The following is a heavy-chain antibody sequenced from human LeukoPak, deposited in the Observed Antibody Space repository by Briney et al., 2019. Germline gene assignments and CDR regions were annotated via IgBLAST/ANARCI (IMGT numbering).Heavy chain of an antibody. D-gene: IGHD6-19*01. J-gene: IGHJ4*02. Sequence: GASVKVSCKASGGTFSSYAISWVRQAPGQGLEWMRGIIAIFGAANYAQKFQGRVTITADESTSTAYMELSSLRCEDTAVYYCARDSRGIAVAGTRFDYWGQGTLVTVSS. CDR1: GGTFSSYA. CDR2: IIAIFGAA. CDR3: ARDSRGIAVAGTRFDY. V-gene: IGHV1-69*01.